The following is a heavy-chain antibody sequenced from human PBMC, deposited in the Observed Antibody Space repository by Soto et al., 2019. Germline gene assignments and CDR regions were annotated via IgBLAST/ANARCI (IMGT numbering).Heavy chain of an antibody. CDR2: IWYDGSNK. V-gene: IGHV3-33*01. Sequence: QVQLVESGGGVVQPGRSLRLSCAASGFTFSSYGMHWVRQAPGKGLEWVAVIWYDGSNKYYADSVKGRFTISRDNSKNTLYLQMNSLRAEDTAVYYCASPHEMVYALPGYWGQGTLVTVSS. CDR1: GFTFSSYG. J-gene: IGHJ4*02. D-gene: IGHD2-8*01. CDR3: ASPHEMVYALPGY.